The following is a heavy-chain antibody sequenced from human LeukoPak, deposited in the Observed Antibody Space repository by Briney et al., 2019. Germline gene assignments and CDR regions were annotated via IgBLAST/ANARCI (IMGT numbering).Heavy chain of an antibody. CDR3: ARHGDIVVVPAANWFDP. J-gene: IGHJ5*02. Sequence: SETLSLTCTVFGGSISSSSYYWGWIRQPPGKGLEWIGSIYYSGSTYYNPSLKSRVTISVDTSKNQFSLKLSSVTAADTAVYYCARHGDIVVVPAANWFDPWGQGTLVTVSS. V-gene: IGHV4-39*01. CDR1: GGSISSSSYY. CDR2: IYYSGST. D-gene: IGHD2-2*01.